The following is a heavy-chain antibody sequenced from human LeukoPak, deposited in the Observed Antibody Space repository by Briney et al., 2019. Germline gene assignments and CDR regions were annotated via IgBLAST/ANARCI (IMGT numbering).Heavy chain of an antibody. CDR3: ARRKAGRLNPLDY. CDR2: IYYSGST. J-gene: IGHJ4*02. Sequence: SETLSLTCTVSGGSISSYYWSWIRQPPGKGLEWIGYIYYSGSTNYNPSLKSRVTISVDTSKNQFSLKLSSVAAADTAVYYCARRKAGRLNPLDYWGQGTLVTVSS. D-gene: IGHD6-13*01. V-gene: IGHV4-59*12. CDR1: GGSISSYY.